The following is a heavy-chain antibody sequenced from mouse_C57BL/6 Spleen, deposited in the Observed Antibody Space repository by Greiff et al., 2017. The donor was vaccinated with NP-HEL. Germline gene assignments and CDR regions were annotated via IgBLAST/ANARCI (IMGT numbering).Heavy chain of an antibody. D-gene: IGHD1-1*01. CDR3: ARSYYYGSSLYFDD. CDR2: IHPNSGST. Sequence: QVQLQQPGAELVKPGASVKLSCKASGYTFTSYWMHWVKQRPGQGLEWIGMIHPNSGSTNYNEKFKSKATLTVDKSSSTAYMQLSSLTSEDSAVYYCARSYYYGSSLYFDDWGQGTTLTVSS. CDR1: GYTFTSYW. J-gene: IGHJ2*01. V-gene: IGHV1-64*01.